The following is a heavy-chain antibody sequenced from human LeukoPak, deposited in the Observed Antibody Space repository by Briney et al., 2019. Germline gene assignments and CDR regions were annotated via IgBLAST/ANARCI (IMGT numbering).Heavy chain of an antibody. CDR1: GGSISSSSYY. Sequence: SETLSLTCTVSGGSISSSSYYWGWIRQPPGKGLEWIGSIYYSGSTYYNPSLKSRVTISVDTSKNQFSLKLSSVTAADTAVYYCARHSQYNAFDIWGQGTMVTVSS. CDR3: ARHSQYNAFDI. J-gene: IGHJ3*02. CDR2: IYYSGST. D-gene: IGHD5-18*01. V-gene: IGHV4-39*07.